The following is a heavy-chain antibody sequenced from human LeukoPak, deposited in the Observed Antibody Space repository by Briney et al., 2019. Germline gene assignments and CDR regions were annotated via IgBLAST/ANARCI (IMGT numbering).Heavy chain of an antibody. Sequence: ASVKLSCKASGGTFSSYAISWVRQAPRQGLEWMGGIIPLFGTANYAQKFQGRVTITADKSTRTAYMELSSLRSEDTAVYYCAREPIAVAGYYYYYDMDVWGQGTTVTVSS. CDR2: IIPLFGTA. CDR1: GGTFSSYA. CDR3: AREPIAVAGYYYYYDMDV. J-gene: IGHJ6*02. D-gene: IGHD6-19*01. V-gene: IGHV1-69*06.